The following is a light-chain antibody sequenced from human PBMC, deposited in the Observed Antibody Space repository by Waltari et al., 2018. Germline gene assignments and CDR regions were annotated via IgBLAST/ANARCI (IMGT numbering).Light chain of an antibody. V-gene: IGKV4-1*01. CDR1: QSVFYRSDNKNY. Sequence: DIVMTQSPDSLAVSLGERATIDCTSSQSVFYRSDNKNYLAWYQHKPGQPPKLLFYWASTRESGVPDRFMASGSGTDFTLTINNLQAEDVAVYYCQQYYRSRTFGQGTKVEIK. J-gene: IGKJ1*01. CDR3: QQYYRSRT. CDR2: WAS.